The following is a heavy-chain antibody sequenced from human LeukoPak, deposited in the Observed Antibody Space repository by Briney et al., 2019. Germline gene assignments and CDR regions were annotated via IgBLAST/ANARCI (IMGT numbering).Heavy chain of an antibody. V-gene: IGHV4-61*02. J-gene: IGHJ4*02. CDR1: GGSIRSGSYY. D-gene: IGHD3-22*01. CDR2: IYTSGST. Sequence: PSQTLSLTGIFSGGSIRSGSYYWSWIRQPAGKGLEWIGRIYTSGSTNYNPSLKSRVTISVDTSKNQFSLKLSSVTAADTAVYYCARDQGWYYDSSWVFDYWGQGALVTVSS. CDR3: ARDQGWYYDSSWVFDY.